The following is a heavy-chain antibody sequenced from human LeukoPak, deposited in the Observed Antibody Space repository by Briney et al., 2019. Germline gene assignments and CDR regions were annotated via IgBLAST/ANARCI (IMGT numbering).Heavy chain of an antibody. CDR3: AKAEYCSGGSCYYFDY. V-gene: IGHV3-23*01. CDR2: ISGSGGST. CDR1: GFTFSSYA. J-gene: IGHJ4*02. Sequence: PGGSLRLSCAASGFTFSSYAMSWVRQAPGKGLEWVSAISGSGGSTYYADSVKGRFTISSDNSKNTLYLQMNSLRAEDTAVYYCAKAEYCSGGSCYYFDYWGQGTLVTVSS. D-gene: IGHD2-15*01.